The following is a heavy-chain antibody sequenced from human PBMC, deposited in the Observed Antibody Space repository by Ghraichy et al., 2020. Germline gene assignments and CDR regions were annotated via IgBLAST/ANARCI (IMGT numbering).Heavy chain of an antibody. V-gene: IGHV3-21*01. D-gene: IGHD6-13*01. CDR1: GFMFSTKT. CDR3: ARDLRGPLAGTWYFDL. J-gene: IGHJ2*01. Sequence: GGSLRLSCAASGFMFSTKTMGWVRQAPGKGLEWVSSISTSSTNIYFADSVRGRFTISIDDAKNSLYLQMNNVRAEDTAAYFCARDLRGPLAGTWYFDLWGRGTLVTVSS. CDR2: ISTSSTNI.